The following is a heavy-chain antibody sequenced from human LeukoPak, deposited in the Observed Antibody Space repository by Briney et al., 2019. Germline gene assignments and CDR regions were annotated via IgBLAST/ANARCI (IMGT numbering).Heavy chain of an antibody. CDR1: GFNVRTNY. CDR3: ARDLFDFWSGSWV. CDR2: IFRDGSA. Sequence: GGSLRLSCAISGFNVRTNYMSWVRQAPGKGLEWVSTIFRDGSAYYEDSVRGRFSISRDNSKNMLYLQMNNLRAEDTAVYFCARDLFDFWSGSWVWGQGTLVTVSS. V-gene: IGHV3-53*01. D-gene: IGHD3-3*01. J-gene: IGHJ4*02.